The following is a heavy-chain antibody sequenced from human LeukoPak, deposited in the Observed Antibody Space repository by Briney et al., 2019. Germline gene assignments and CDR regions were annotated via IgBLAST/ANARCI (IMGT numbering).Heavy chain of an antibody. CDR2: IRSKAYGGTT. Sequence: GGSPRLSCTASGFTFGDYAMSWVRQAPGKGLEWVGFIRSKAYGGTTEYAASVKGRFTISRDDSKSIAYLQMNSLKTEDTAVYYCTRVPLYGSGSSFDYWGQGTLVTVSS. V-gene: IGHV3-49*04. CDR1: GFTFGDYA. J-gene: IGHJ4*02. D-gene: IGHD3-10*01. CDR3: TRVPLYGSGSSFDY.